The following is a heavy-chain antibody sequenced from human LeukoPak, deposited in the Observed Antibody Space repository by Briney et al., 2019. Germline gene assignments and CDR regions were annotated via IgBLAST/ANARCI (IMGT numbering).Heavy chain of an antibody. V-gene: IGHV3-11*04. Sequence: GGSLRLSCAASGFTFSDYYMSWIRQAPGKGLEWVSYISSSGSTIYYADSVKGRFTISRDNAKNSLYLQMNSLRAEDTAVYYCARENFPHGSGSYWPEYYYYMDVWGKGTTVTVSS. CDR1: GFTFSDYY. D-gene: IGHD3-10*01. CDR2: ISSSGSTI. CDR3: ARENFPHGSGSYWPEYYYYMDV. J-gene: IGHJ6*03.